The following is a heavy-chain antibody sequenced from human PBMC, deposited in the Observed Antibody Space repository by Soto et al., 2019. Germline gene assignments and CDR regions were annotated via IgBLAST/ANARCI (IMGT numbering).Heavy chain of an antibody. CDR1: GYTLTSYG. D-gene: IGHD6-19*01. Sequence: AASVKVSCKASGYTLTSYGISWVRQAPGQGLEWMGWISAYNGNTNYAQKLQGRVTMTTDTSTSTAYMELRSLRSDDTAVYYCARGYSDSGWTGTLDYWGQGTLVTVSS. J-gene: IGHJ4*02. V-gene: IGHV1-18*04. CDR2: ISAYNGNT. CDR3: ARGYSDSGWTGTLDY.